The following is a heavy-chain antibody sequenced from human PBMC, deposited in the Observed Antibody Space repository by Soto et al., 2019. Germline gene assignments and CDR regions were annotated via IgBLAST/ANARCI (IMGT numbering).Heavy chain of an antibody. V-gene: IGHV3-23*01. Sequence: GGSLRLSCAASGFTLSNYAMSWVRQVPGKGLEWVSTLSASDGRTYYADSVKGRFTISRDNSKNTLYLQMNSLRADDTAVYYCAKDGGGYCSSTSCFPHYWGQGTLVTVSS. CDR3: AKDGGGYCSSTSCFPHY. CDR2: LSASDGRT. J-gene: IGHJ4*02. CDR1: GFTLSNYA. D-gene: IGHD2-2*01.